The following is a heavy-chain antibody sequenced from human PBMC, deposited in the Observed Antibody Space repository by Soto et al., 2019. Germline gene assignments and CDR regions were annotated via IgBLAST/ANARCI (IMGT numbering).Heavy chain of an antibody. V-gene: IGHV3-74*02. CDR2: INSDGSVS. D-gene: IGHD2-15*01. J-gene: IGHJ6*03. Sequence: EVQLVESGGGLVQPGGSLRLSCAASGFTFSNYWMYWVRQAPGKGLEWVSRINSDGSVSSHADSVRGRLNISRDNVKNTLYLHMDSLRAEDTAVYFCARGDCVGGTCYSWAGSFYYYMDVWGKGTTVTVFS. CDR1: GFTFSNYW. CDR3: ARGDCVGGTCYSWAGSFYYYMDV.